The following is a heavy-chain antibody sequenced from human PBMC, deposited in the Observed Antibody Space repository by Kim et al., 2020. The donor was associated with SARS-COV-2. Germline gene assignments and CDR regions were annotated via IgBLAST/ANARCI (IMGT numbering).Heavy chain of an antibody. D-gene: IGHD5-18*01. J-gene: IGHJ6*02. Sequence: GGSLRLSCAASGFTFSSYAMSWVRQAPGKGLEWVSAISGSGGSTYYADSVKGRFTISRDNSKNTLYLQMNSLRAEDTAVYYCAKPLAAMVIGYYYYGMDVWGQGTTVTVSS. CDR2: ISGSGGST. CDR1: GFTFSSYA. CDR3: AKPLAAMVIGYYYYGMDV. V-gene: IGHV3-23*01.